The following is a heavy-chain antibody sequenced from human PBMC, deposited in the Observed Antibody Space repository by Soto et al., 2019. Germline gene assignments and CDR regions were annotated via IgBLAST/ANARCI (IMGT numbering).Heavy chain of an antibody. Sequence: GGSLRLSCAAFGFTFSSYAMSWVRQAPGKGLEWVSAISGSGGSTYYADSVKGRFTISRDNSKNTLYLQMNSLRAEDTAVYYCAKDLRFSGVGGVSAFDIWGQGTMVTVSS. CDR2: ISGSGGST. D-gene: IGHD3-3*01. CDR1: GFTFSSYA. J-gene: IGHJ3*02. V-gene: IGHV3-23*01. CDR3: AKDLRFSGVGGVSAFDI.